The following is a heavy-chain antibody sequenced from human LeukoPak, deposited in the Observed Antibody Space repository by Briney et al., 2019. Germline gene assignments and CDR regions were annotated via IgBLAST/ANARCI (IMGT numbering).Heavy chain of an antibody. V-gene: IGHV3-30*02. CDR2: IWYDGNKK. D-gene: IGHD1/OR15-1a*01. J-gene: IGHJ4*02. CDR1: GFTFSSYG. CDR3: ATEQEGRRAAFDH. Sequence: PGGSLRLSCAASGFTFSSYGMHWVRQAPGKGLDWVAFIWYDGNKKHYADSAKGRFTISRDNSQNTLYLHMSSLRAEDTAIYYCATEQEGRRAAFDHWGQGTLVTVSS.